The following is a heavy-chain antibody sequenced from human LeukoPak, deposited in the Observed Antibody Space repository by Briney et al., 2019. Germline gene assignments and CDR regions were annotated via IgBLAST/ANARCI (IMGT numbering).Heavy chain of an antibody. J-gene: IGHJ4*02. CDR2: ISWNSGSI. V-gene: IGHV3-9*01. Sequence: GRSLRLSCAASGFTFDDYAMHWVRHAPGKGLEWVSGISWNSGSIGYADSVKGRFTISRDNAKNSLYLQMNSLRAEDTAVYYCARFGIVTSFDYWGQGTLVTVSS. D-gene: IGHD1-26*01. CDR3: ARFGIVTSFDY. CDR1: GFTFDDYA.